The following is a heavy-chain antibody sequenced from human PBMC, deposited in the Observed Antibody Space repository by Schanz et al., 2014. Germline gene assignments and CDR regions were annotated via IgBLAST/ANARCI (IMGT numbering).Heavy chain of an antibody. J-gene: IGHJ4*02. D-gene: IGHD1-26*01. Sequence: QVQLVESGGGVVQPGRSLRLSCAASGFTFSSYAMHWVRQAPGKGLGWLAVISYDGSNKYYADSVKGRFTISRDNSKNTLYLQMNSMRPDDTAVYYCARGGHGFRSYFDYWGQGTLVTVSS. V-gene: IGHV3-30*04. CDR3: ARGGHGFRSYFDY. CDR2: ISYDGSNK. CDR1: GFTFSSYA.